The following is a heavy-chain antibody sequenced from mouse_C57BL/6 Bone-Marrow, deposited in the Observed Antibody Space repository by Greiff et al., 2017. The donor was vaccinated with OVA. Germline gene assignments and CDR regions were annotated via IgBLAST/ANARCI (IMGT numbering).Heavy chain of an antibody. V-gene: IGHV7-3*01. CDR1: GFTFTNYY. D-gene: IGHD1-1*01. CDR3: ARYKGRVAVDYFDY. J-gene: IGHJ2*01. CDR2: IRNKPNGSTT. Sequence: EVQVVESGGGLVQPGDSLSLSCAASGFTFTNYYMSWVRQPPGKALEWLAFIRNKPNGSTTEYSASVKGRFTISSDNSQSILYLQMNALRAEDRATYYCARYKGRVAVDYFDYWGQGTALTVSS.